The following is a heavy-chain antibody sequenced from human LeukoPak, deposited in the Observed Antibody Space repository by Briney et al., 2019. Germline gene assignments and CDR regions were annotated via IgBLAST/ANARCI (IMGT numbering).Heavy chain of an antibody. CDR1: GGSISSGSYY. CDR3: ARVQSGYYDSSGYYYFDY. Sequence: PSQTLSLTCTVSGGSISSGSYYWSWIRQPAGKGLEWIGRIYTSGSTNYNPSLKSRVTISVDTSKNQFSLKLSSVTAADTAVYYCARVQSGYYDSSGYYYFDYWGQGTLVTVSS. V-gene: IGHV4-61*02. D-gene: IGHD3-22*01. CDR2: IYTSGST. J-gene: IGHJ4*02.